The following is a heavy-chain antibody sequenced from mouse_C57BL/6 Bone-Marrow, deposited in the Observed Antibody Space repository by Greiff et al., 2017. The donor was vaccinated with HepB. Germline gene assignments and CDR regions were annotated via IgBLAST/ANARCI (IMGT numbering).Heavy chain of an antibody. Sequence: QVQLQQSGAELARPGASVKLSCKASGYTFTSYGISWVKQRTGQGLEWIGEIYPRSGNTYYNEKFKGKATLTADKSSSTAYMELRSLTSKDSAVYFCARRGYYPRDFDVWGTGTTVTVSS. J-gene: IGHJ1*03. CDR2: IYPRSGNT. V-gene: IGHV1-81*01. CDR1: GYTFTSYG. CDR3: ARRGYYPRDFDV. D-gene: IGHD1-1*01.